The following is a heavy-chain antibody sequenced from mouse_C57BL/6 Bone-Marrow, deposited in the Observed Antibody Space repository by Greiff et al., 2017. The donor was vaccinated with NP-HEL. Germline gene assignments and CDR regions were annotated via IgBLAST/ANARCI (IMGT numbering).Heavy chain of an antibody. CDR3: ARGAYRLDY. Sequence: EVMLVESEGGLVQPGSSMKLSCTASGFTFSDYYMAWVRQVPEKGLEWVANINYDGSSTYYLDSLKSRFIISRDNAKNILYLQMSSLKSEDTATYYCARGAYRLDYWGQGTTLTVSS. D-gene: IGHD2-10*01. CDR1: GFTFSDYY. CDR2: INYDGSST. V-gene: IGHV5-16*01. J-gene: IGHJ2*01.